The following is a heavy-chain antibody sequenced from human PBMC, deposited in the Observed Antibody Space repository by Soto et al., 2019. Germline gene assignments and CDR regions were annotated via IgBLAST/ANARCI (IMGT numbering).Heavy chain of an antibody. CDR1: GFTFSSYW. CDR2: INSDGSST. CDR3: ASLEYSGYDPTLHLFDY. Sequence: GGSLRLSCAASGFTFSSYWMHWVRQAPGKGLVWVSRINSDGSSTSYADSVKGRFTISRDNAKNTLYLQMNSLRAEDTAVYYCASLEYSGYDPTLHLFDYWGQGTLVTVSS. D-gene: IGHD5-12*01. V-gene: IGHV3-74*01. J-gene: IGHJ4*02.